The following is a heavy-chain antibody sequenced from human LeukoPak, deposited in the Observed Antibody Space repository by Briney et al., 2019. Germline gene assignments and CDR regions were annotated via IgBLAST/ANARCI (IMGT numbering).Heavy chain of an antibody. J-gene: IGHJ4*02. CDR2: INPNSGGS. V-gene: IGHV1-2*02. CDR1: GYRFSGYY. Sequence: AASVKVSCKASGYRFSGYYMYWVRQAPGQGLEWMGWINPNSGGSKYAQKFQGRVTMTRDTSISTAYMELNSLRSDDTAVYYCARAAVARRPLGYWGQGTLVTVSS. CDR3: ARAAVARRPLGY. D-gene: IGHD6-19*01.